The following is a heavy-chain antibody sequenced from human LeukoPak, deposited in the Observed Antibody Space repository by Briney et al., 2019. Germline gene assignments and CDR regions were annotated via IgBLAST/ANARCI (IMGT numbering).Heavy chain of an antibody. V-gene: IGHV3-30-3*01. J-gene: IGHJ4*02. CDR2: ISYDGNST. CDR1: GFTFNKYA. CDR3: ARGKTTTTSLDY. D-gene: IGHD1-1*01. Sequence: GGSLRLSCAASGFTFNKYAIHWVRQAPGKGLEWVSVISYDGNSTYYADSVRGRFTISRDNSKNSLYLQVNSLRPEDTAVYYCARGKTTTTSLDYWGQGTLVTVSS.